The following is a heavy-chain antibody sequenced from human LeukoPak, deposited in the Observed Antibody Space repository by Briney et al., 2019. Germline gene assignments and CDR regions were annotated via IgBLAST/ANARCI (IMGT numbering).Heavy chain of an antibody. Sequence: ASVKVSCKASGYTFTDYYMHWVRQAPGQGLEWMGWINPNRDGTNYAQKFQGRVTMTRDTSTSTAYMELSSLRSEDTAVYYCATEPTLMVRGGLMAYWGQGTLVTVSS. J-gene: IGHJ4*02. CDR1: GYTFTDYY. V-gene: IGHV1-2*02. CDR2: INPNRDGT. CDR3: ATEPTLMVRGGLMAY. D-gene: IGHD3-10*01.